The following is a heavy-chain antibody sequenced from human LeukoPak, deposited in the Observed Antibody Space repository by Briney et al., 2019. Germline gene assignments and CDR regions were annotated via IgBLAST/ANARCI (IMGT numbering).Heavy chain of an antibody. D-gene: IGHD5-24*01. CDR1: GYSFTTYW. J-gene: IGHJ4*02. Sequence: GESLKISCEASGYSFTTYWIGWVRQMPGKGLEWMGIIYPGDSDTRYSPSFQGQVTISVDKSISTAYLQWNSLKASDTAMYFCARSRGQMATTPWGFWGQGTLVTVSS. CDR2: IYPGDSDT. V-gene: IGHV5-51*01. CDR3: ARSRGQMATTPWGF.